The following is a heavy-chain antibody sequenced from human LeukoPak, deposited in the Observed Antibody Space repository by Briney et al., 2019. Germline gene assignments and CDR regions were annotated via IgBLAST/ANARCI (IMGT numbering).Heavy chain of an antibody. CDR2: ISAYNGNT. J-gene: IGHJ6*02. D-gene: IGHD5-12*01. CDR3: ARDERYAGYYYYGMDV. Sequence: ASVKVSCKAPGYTFTSYGISWVRQAPGQGLEWMGWISAYNGNTNYAQKLQGRVTMTTDTSTSTAYMELRSLRSDDTAVYYCARDERYAGYYYYGMDVWGQGTTVTVSS. V-gene: IGHV1-18*01. CDR1: GYTFTSYG.